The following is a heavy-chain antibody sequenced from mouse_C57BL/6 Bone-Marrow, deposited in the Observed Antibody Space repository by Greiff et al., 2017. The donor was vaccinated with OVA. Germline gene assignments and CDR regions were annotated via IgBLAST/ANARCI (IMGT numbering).Heavy chain of an antibody. Sequence: QVQLQQPGAELVKPGASVKLSCKASGYTFTSYCMQWVKQRPGQGLEWIGEIDPSDSYTNYNQKFKGKATLTVDTSSSTAYMQLSSLTSEDSAVYYCARTHSNYVYAMDYWGQGTSVTVSS. D-gene: IGHD2-5*01. CDR2: IDPSDSYT. J-gene: IGHJ4*01. V-gene: IGHV1-50*01. CDR3: ARTHSNYVYAMDY. CDR1: GYTFTSYC.